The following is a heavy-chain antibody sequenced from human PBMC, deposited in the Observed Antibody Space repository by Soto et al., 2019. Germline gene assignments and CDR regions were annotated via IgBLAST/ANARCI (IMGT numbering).Heavy chain of an antibody. V-gene: IGHV3-23*01. CDR2: FNGSGSINT. CDR1: GFTFSNYA. Sequence: EVQLLESGGGLVQPGGSLRLSCEGSGFTFSNYAMSWVRQAPGKGLEWVSSFNGSGSINTYYADSVKGRFTISRDKSKNTLFLEMNSLRVEDTAEYYCAKVGAETGYSSRYRAFDIWGRGTMVTVSS. CDR3: AKVGAETGYSSRYRAFDI. J-gene: IGHJ3*02. D-gene: IGHD2-21*01.